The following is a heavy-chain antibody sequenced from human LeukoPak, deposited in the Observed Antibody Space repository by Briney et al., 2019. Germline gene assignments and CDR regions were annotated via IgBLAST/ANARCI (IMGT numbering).Heavy chain of an antibody. CDR2: IRYGGSNK. CDR1: GFTFSSYG. J-gene: IGHJ4*02. CDR3: ARVVVVPAVRFDY. Sequence: GGSLRLSCAASGFTFSSYGMHWVHQAPGKGLEWVAFIRYGGSNKYYADSVKGRFTISRDNSKNTLYLQMNSLRAEDTAVYYCARVVVVPAVRFDYWGQGTLVTVSS. D-gene: IGHD2-2*01. V-gene: IGHV3-30*02.